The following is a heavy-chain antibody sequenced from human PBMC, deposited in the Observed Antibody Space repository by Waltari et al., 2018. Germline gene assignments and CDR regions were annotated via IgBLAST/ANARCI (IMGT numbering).Heavy chain of an antibody. CDR3: ARGAAPGKGAHWFAP. D-gene: IGHD6-13*01. CDR1: GYTFTNYD. J-gene: IGHJ5*02. CDR2: VNPNSGNT. Sequence: QVQLVQSGAEVKKPGASVKVSCKASGYTFTNYDINWVRQATGQGPEWMGWVNPNSGNTGYAKKFQDRLSMTTNNSISTAYMELPSLTSDDTAIYYCARGAAPGKGAHWFAPWGQGTLVTVSS. V-gene: IGHV1-8*01.